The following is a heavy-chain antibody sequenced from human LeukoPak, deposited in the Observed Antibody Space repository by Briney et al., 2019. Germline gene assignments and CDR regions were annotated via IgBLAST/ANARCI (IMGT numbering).Heavy chain of an antibody. Sequence: KPGGSLRLSCAASEFTFSSYSMNWVRQAPGKGLEWVSSISSSSSYIYYADSVKGRFTISRDNAKNSLYLQMNSLRAEDTAVYYCARDDYGDYEDYFDYWGQGTLVTVSS. V-gene: IGHV3-21*01. J-gene: IGHJ4*02. CDR2: ISSSSSYI. CDR1: EFTFSSYS. D-gene: IGHD4-17*01. CDR3: ARDDYGDYEDYFDY.